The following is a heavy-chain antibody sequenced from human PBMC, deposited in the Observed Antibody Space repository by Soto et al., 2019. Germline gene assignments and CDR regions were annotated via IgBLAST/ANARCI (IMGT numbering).Heavy chain of an antibody. CDR1: GFTFSSYA. Sequence: QPGGSLRLSCAASGFTFSSYAMSWVRQAPGKGLEWVSAISGSGGSTYYADSVKGRFTISRDNSKNTLYLQMNSLRAEDTAVYYCAKDPDYSSGPRGYGMDVWGQGTTVTVSS. D-gene: IGHD6-19*01. V-gene: IGHV3-23*01. CDR3: AKDPDYSSGPRGYGMDV. CDR2: ISGSGGST. J-gene: IGHJ6*02.